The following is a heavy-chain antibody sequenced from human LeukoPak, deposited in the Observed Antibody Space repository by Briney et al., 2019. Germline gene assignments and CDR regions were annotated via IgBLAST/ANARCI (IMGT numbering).Heavy chain of an antibody. CDR3: ARDSSGYVLDY. V-gene: IGHV3-33*01. J-gene: IGHJ4*02. CDR1: GFTFSSYG. CDR2: IWYDGSNK. Sequence: GESLRLSCAASGFTFSSYGMHWVRQAPGKGLEWVAVIWYDGSNKYYADSVKGRFTISRDNSKNTLYLQMNSLRAEDTAVYYCARDSSGYVLDYWGQGTLVTVSS. D-gene: IGHD3-22*01.